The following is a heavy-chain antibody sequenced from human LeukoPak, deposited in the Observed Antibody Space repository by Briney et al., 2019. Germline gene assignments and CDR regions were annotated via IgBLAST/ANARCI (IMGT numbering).Heavy chain of an antibody. CDR1: GFTFSSHG. CDR2: IIPSGDTT. V-gene: IGHV3-23*01. J-gene: IGHJ4*02. CDR3: AKDDRWLQFCC. Sequence: GGSLRLSCVASGFTFSSHGMNWVRQAPGKGLEWVSGIIPSGDTTYYADSVRGRFTISRDNSRNTVYLQMNSLRAEDTTVYYCAKDDRWLQFCCWGQGTLVTVSA. D-gene: IGHD5-24*01.